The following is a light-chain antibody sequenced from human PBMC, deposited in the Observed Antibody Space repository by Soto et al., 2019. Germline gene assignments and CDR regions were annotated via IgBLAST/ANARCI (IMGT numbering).Light chain of an antibody. CDR3: SSYTTVSTYV. Sequence: QSALTQPASVSGSPGQSITFSCTRTSSYVGGYNYVSWYQQHPGKAPKLMIYDVRNRPSGVSNRFSGSKSVNTASLTISGLQAEDEADYYCSSYTTVSTYVFGTGTKVPS. CDR1: SSYVGGYNY. V-gene: IGLV2-14*01. CDR2: DVR. J-gene: IGLJ1*01.